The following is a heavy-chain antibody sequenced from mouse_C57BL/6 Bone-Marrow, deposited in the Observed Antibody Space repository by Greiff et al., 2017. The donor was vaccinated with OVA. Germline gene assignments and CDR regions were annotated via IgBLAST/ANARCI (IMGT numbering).Heavy chain of an antibody. V-gene: IGHV6-6*01. J-gene: IGHJ4*01. CDR2: IRNKANNHAT. CDR1: GFTFSDAW. CDR3: TGGAMDY. Sequence: EVQLQQSGGGLVQPGGSMKLSCAASGFTFSDAWMDWVRQSPEKGLEWVAEIRNKANNHATYYAESVKGSFTISRDDSKSSVYLQINSLRAEDTGIYYCTGGAMDYWGQGTSVTVSS.